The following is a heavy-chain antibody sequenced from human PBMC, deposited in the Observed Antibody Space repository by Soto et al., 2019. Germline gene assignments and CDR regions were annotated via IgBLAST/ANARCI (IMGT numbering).Heavy chain of an antibody. CDR2: IYYSGST. V-gene: IGHV4-39*01. J-gene: IGHJ4*02. CDR1: GGSISSSSYY. CDR3: ARRRRGYSYGS. Sequence: QLQLQESGPGLVKPSETLSLTCTVSGGSISSSSYYWGWIRQPPGKGLEWIGSIYYSGSTYYNPSLKSRVTISVDTSKNQFSLKLSSVTAADTAVYYCARRRRGYSYGSWGQGTLVTVSS. D-gene: IGHD5-18*01.